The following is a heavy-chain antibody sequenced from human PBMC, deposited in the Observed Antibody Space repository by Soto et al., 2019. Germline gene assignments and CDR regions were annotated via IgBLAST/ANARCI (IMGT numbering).Heavy chain of an antibody. CDR2: ISYDGSNK. D-gene: IGHD3-3*01. Sequence: PGGSLRLSCAASGFTFSSYAMHWVRQAPGKGLEWVAVISYDGSNKYYADSVKGRFTISRDNSKNTLYLQMNSLRAEDTAVYYCAREPSGYYTGIPWRGIDYWGQGTLVTVSS. J-gene: IGHJ4*02. CDR1: GFTFSSYA. V-gene: IGHV3-30-3*01. CDR3: AREPSGYYTGIPWRGIDY.